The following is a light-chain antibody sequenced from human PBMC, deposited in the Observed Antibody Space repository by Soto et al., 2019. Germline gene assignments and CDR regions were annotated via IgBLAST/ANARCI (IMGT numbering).Light chain of an antibody. CDR2: DAS. J-gene: IGKJ4*01. Sequence: EIVLTQSPGTLSLSPGERATLSCRASQKISSYLAWYQQKPGQAPRLLIYDASNRSTGIPARFSVSGSGTDFTLTISSLEPEDFAVYYCQQRSNWPPLTFGGGTKVEIK. CDR1: QKISSY. CDR3: QQRSNWPPLT. V-gene: IGKV3-11*01.